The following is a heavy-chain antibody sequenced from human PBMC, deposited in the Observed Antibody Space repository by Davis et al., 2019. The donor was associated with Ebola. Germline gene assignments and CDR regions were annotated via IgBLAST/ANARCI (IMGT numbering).Heavy chain of an antibody. V-gene: IGHV1-18*01. CDR1: GYTFTSYG. J-gene: IGHJ3*02. CDR2: ISAYNGNT. Sequence: AASVKVSCKASGYTFTSYGISWVRQAPGQGLEWTGWISAYNGNTNYAQKLQGRVTMTTDTSTSTAYMELRSLRSDDTAVYYCAREGAYCSGGSCYDDAFDIWGQGTMVTVSS. CDR3: AREGAYCSGGSCYDDAFDI. D-gene: IGHD2-15*01.